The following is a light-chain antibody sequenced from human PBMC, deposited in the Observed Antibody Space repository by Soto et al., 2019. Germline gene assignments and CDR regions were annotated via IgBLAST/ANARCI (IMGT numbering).Light chain of an antibody. J-gene: IGLJ3*02. CDR3: SSYTSSSTPWV. CDR1: SSDVGGYNY. CDR2: EVS. V-gene: IGLV2-14*01. Sequence: QSALTQPASVSGSPGQSITISCTGTSSDVGGYNYVSWYQQNPGKAPKLMIYEVSNRPSGVSNRFSGSKSGNTASLTISGLRAEDEVDYYCSSYTSSSTPWVFGGGPKLTVL.